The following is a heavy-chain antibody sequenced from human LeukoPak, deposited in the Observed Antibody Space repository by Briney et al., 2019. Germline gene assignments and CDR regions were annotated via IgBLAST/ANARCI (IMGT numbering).Heavy chain of an antibody. J-gene: IGHJ4*02. CDR1: GYTFTGYY. V-gene: IGHV1-69*05. D-gene: IGHD1-7*01. CDR3: ARTDLELGDFDY. CDR2: IIPIFGTA. Sequence: SVKVSCKASGYTFTGYYMHWVRQAPGQGLEWMGRIIPIFGTANYAQKFQGRLTITTDESASTAYMELSSLTSEDTAVYYCARTDLELGDFDYWGQGTLVTVSS.